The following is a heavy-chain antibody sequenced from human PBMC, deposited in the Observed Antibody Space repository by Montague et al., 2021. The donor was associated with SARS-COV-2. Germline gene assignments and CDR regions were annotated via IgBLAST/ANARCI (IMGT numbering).Heavy chain of an antibody. Sequence: SLRLSCAATGFTFSSYSMHWVRQAPGKGLEWVAVISYDGSNKYYADSVKGRFTISRDNSKSTLYLQMNSLRTEATAVYYCARDLLFVDTAMVIFLGPTRVNPEGGMDVWGQGTTVTVSS. D-gene: IGHD5-18*01. V-gene: IGHV3-30-3*01. J-gene: IGHJ6*02. CDR2: ISYDGSNK. CDR3: ARDLLFVDTAMVIFLGPTRVNPEGGMDV. CDR1: GFTFSSYS.